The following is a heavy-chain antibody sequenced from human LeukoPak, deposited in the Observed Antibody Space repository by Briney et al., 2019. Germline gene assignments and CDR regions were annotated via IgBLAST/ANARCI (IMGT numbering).Heavy chain of an antibody. J-gene: IGHJ4*02. CDR1: GFTFSSYW. D-gene: IGHD2-15*01. V-gene: IGHV3-7*03. CDR2: IKEDGTEK. Sequence: PGGSLRLSCAASGFTFSSYWMTWVRQAPGKGLEWVANIKEDGTEKHYVDSVKGRFTISRDNAKNSLFLQMNSLRAEDTAVYYCAKGPNDIVVVVAANYYFDYWGQGTLVTVSS. CDR3: AKGPNDIVVVVAANYYFDY.